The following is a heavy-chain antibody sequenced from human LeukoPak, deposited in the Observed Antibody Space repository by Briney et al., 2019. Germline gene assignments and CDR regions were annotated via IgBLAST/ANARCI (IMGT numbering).Heavy chain of an antibody. D-gene: IGHD3-22*01. J-gene: IGHJ4*02. V-gene: IGHV4-59*08. Sequence: SETLSLTCTVSGASISGYHWSWIRQPPGKGLEWMGYIYYSGTANYNPSLKSRVTISVDTSKNQFSLKLSSVTAADTAVYYCARQGIVVVSGFDYWGQGTLVTVSS. CDR3: ARQGIVVVSGFDY. CDR2: IYYSGTA. CDR1: GASISGYH.